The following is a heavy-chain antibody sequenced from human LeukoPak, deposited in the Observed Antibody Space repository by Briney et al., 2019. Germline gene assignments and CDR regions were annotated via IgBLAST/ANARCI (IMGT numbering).Heavy chain of an antibody. CDR2: IYYSGST. CDR1: GGSISSGGYY. CDR3: ARQSGHDYGGNSEFDY. Sequence: SQTLSLTCTVSGGSISSGGYYWGWIRQHPGKGLEWIGYIYYSGSTYYNPSLKSRVTISVDTSKNQFSLKLSSVAAADTAVYYCARQSGHDYGGNSEFDYWGQGTLVTVSS. D-gene: IGHD4-23*01. V-gene: IGHV4-31*03. J-gene: IGHJ4*02.